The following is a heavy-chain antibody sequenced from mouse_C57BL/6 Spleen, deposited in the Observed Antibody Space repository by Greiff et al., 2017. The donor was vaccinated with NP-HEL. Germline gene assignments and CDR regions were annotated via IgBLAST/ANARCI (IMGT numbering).Heavy chain of an antibody. CDR2: IYPGDGDT. V-gene: IGHV1-80*01. CDR1: GYAFSSYW. D-gene: IGHD3-3*01. J-gene: IGHJ1*03. CDR3: ARSQGPGGGYCDV. Sequence: VQLQQSGAELVKPGASVKISCKASGYAFSSYWMNWVKQRPGKGLEWIGQIYPGDGDTNYNGKFKGKATLTAAKSSSTAYMQLSSRTSEDSAVYVCARSQGPGGGYCDVWGRGTRVTVSS.